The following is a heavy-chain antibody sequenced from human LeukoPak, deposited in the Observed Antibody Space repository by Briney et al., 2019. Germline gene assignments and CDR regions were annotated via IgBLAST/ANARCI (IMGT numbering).Heavy chain of an antibody. Sequence: GGSLRLSCAASGFTFSSYGMHWVRQAPGKGLEWVAVIWYDGSNKYYADSVKGRFTISRDNSKNTLYLQMNSLRAEDTAVYYCAKDPWLYSGSSWYDGYWGQGTLVTVSS. CDR3: AKDPWLYSGSSWYDGY. CDR2: IWYDGSNK. D-gene: IGHD6-13*01. CDR1: GFTFSSYG. V-gene: IGHV3-33*06. J-gene: IGHJ4*02.